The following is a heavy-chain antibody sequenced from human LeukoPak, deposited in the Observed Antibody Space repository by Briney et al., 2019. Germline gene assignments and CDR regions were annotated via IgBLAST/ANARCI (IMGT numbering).Heavy chain of an antibody. CDR2: FSDSGTTS. D-gene: IGHD2-21*02. CDR3: AKVFVTGMSYLPH. CDR1: GFTFSTYA. J-gene: IGHJ1*01. V-gene: IGHV3-23*01. Sequence: GGSLRLSCAASGFTFSTYAMSWVRQAPGKGLEWVSGFSDSGTTSYYSDSVKGRLTISRDNSKNTLYLQMNSLRAEDTAVYYCAKVFVTGMSYLPHWGQGTLVIVSS.